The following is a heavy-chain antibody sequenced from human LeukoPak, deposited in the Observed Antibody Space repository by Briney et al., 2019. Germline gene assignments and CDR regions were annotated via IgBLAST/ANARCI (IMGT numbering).Heavy chain of an antibody. CDR2: ISYDGSNK. J-gene: IGHJ4*02. V-gene: IGHV3-30*04. CDR3: ARDFSDVDTVPPG. CDR1: GFTFSSYA. D-gene: IGHD5-18*01. Sequence: GRSLRLSCAASGFTFSSYAMHWVRQAPGKGLEWVAVISYDGSNKYYADSVKGRFTISRDNSKNTLYLQMNSLRAEDTAVYYCARDFSDVDTVPPGWGQGTLVIVSS.